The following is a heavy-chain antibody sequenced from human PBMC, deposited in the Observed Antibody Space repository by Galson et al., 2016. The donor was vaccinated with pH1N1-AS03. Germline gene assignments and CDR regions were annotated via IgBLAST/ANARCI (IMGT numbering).Heavy chain of an antibody. Sequence: SLRLSCAAYGFTFSTFSMSWARQTPGRGLEWVSSISASATDTYYADPVKGRFTISRDNSRDTLYLQMSNLRAEDTAVYYCARRSPWSPVPTFYFDYWGQGTLVTVSS. CDR1: GFTFSTFS. V-gene: IGHV3-23*01. CDR2: ISASATDT. D-gene: IGHD4/OR15-4a*01. J-gene: IGHJ4*02. CDR3: ARRSPWSPVPTFYFDY.